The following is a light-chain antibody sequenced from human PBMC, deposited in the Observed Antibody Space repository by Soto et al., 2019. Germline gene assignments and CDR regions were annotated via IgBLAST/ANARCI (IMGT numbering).Light chain of an antibody. Sequence: QSVLTQPPSASGTPGQRVTISCSGGSSNIGSNTVNWYQQLPGTAPKLLIYSNNQRPSGVPDRFSGSKSGTSASLAISGLQSEHEADYYCAAWDDSLNGYVFGTGTKVTVL. CDR1: SSNIGSNT. V-gene: IGLV1-44*01. J-gene: IGLJ1*01. CDR2: SNN. CDR3: AAWDDSLNGYV.